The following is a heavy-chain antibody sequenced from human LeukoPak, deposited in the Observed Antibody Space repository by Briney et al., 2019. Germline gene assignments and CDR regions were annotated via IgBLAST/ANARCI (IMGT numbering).Heavy chain of an antibody. CDR2: IYYSGST. D-gene: IGHD6-19*01. CDR3: ARDGVAVAVDY. Sequence: SETLSLTCTVSGGSISSGDYYWSWIRQPPGKGLEWIGYIYYSGSTYYNPSLKSRVTISVDTSKNQFSLKLSSVTAADTAVYYCARDGVAVAVDYWGQGTLVTVSS. CDR1: GGSISSGDYY. V-gene: IGHV4-30-4*01. J-gene: IGHJ4*02.